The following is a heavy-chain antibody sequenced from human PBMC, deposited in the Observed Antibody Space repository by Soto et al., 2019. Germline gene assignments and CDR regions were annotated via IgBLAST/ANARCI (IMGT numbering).Heavy chain of an antibody. CDR1: GFTFSSYW. D-gene: IGHD2-8*01. CDR2: VNTDESRT. Sequence: PGGSLRLSCGASGFTFSSYWMHWVRQAPGKGLVWVSRVNTDESRTSYADSVKGRFTISRDNAKNTLYLQMNSLRAEDTAVYYCARVLNGQSYFDYWGQGTQVTVSS. V-gene: IGHV3-74*01. J-gene: IGHJ4*02. CDR3: ARVLNGQSYFDY.